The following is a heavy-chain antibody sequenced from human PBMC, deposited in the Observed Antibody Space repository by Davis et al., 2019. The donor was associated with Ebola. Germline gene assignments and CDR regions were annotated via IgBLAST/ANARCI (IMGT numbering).Heavy chain of an antibody. D-gene: IGHD2/OR15-2a*01. V-gene: IGHV3-23*01. Sequence: GESLKISCAASGFTFSSYAMSWVRQAPGKGLEWVSAISGSGGSTYYADSVKGRLTISRDNSKNTLYLQMNSLRAEDTAVYYCAKVLDLFFDYWGQGTLVTVSS. CDR3: AKVLDLFFDY. CDR1: GFTFSSYA. CDR2: ISGSGGST. J-gene: IGHJ4*02.